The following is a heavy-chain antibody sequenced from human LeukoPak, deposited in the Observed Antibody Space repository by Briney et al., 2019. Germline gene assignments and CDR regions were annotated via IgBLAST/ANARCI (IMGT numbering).Heavy chain of an antibody. CDR1: GFTFSDYY. J-gene: IGHJ4*02. CDR2: ISSSSSYT. D-gene: IGHD6-19*01. CDR3: ARDRAPPYSSGWYFDY. V-gene: IGHV3-11*06. Sequence: GGSLRLSCAASGFTFSDYYMSWIRQAQGQGLEWVSYISSSSSYTNYAYSVKGRFTISSDNAQNSLYLQMNSLRAEYTAVYYCARDRAPPYSSGWYFDYWGQGTLVTVSS.